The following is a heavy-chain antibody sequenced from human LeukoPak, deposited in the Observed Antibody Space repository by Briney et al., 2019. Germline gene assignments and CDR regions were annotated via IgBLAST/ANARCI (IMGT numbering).Heavy chain of an antibody. CDR2: NSSSSSYI. CDR3: ARSIAAAGTGGRDY. CDR1: GFTFSS. Sequence: PGGSLRLSCAASGFTFSSMNWVRQAPGKGLEWVSSNSSSSSYIYYADSVKGRFTISRDNAKNSLYLQMNSLRAEDTAVYYCARSIAAAGTGGRDYWGQGTLVTVSS. V-gene: IGHV3-21*01. J-gene: IGHJ4*02. D-gene: IGHD6-13*01.